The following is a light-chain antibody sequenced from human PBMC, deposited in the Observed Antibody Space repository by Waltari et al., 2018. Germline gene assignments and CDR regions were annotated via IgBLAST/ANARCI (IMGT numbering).Light chain of an antibody. V-gene: IGLV1-40*01. CDR2: ENN. CDR3: QSYDSSLGGFVI. CDR1: SSNSGAGHD. J-gene: IGLJ2*01. Sequence: QSVLTQPPSVSGAPGQRVTLSCTGSSSNSGAGHDVQWFKQLPGTAPKLLIFENNNRPAGVPDRFSGSRSGTSASLAISGLQVEDEADYSCQSYDSSLGGFVIFGGGTKLTVL.